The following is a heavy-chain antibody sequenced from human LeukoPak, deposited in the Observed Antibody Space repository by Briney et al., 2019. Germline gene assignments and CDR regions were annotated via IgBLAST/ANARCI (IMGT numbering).Heavy chain of an antibody. D-gene: IGHD1-1*01. CDR3: AREDDFSSGMDV. CDR1: GFPFSSYW. Sequence: PGGSLRLSCVASGFPFSSYWMTWVRQAPGKGLEWVSSITGSGTYIYYIDSVKGRFTISRDNAKSSLYLQMNSLRPEDTAVYYCAREDDFSSGMDVWGQGTTVTVSS. V-gene: IGHV3-21*06. CDR2: ITGSGTYI. J-gene: IGHJ6*02.